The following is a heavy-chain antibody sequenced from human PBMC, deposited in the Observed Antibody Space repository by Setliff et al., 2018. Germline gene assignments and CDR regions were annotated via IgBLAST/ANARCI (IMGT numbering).Heavy chain of an antibody. CDR1: GYTFTSYG. Sequence: GASVKVSCKASGYTFTSYGISWVRQAPGQGLEWMGWINPNSGGTNYAQKFQGWVTMTRDTSISTAYMELSRLRSDDTAVYYCARSGWLREYYFDYWGQGTLVTAPQ. J-gene: IGHJ4*02. V-gene: IGHV1-2*04. CDR3: ARSGWLREYYFDY. D-gene: IGHD5-12*01. CDR2: INPNSGGT.